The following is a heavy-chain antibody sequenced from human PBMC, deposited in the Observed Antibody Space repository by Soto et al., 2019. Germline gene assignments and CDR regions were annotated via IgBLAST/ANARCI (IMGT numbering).Heavy chain of an antibody. Sequence: PSETLPLPGTVPGDSISSVANSWSWIRQPPGKGLGWIGYICYSGSTYYNPTLKSRVTIAVDRSKNLFSLKLSSVNVADTAVYYCAIVDILAVYRCMDVWGKGTTGTVSS. CDR1: GDSISSVANS. D-gene: IGHD3-9*01. V-gene: IGHV4-30-4*01. CDR2: ICYSGST. J-gene: IGHJ6*04. CDR3: AIVDILAVYRCMDV.